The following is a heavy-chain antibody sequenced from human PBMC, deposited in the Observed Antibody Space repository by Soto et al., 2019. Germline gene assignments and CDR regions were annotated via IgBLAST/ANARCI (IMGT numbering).Heavy chain of an antibody. CDR1: GFTFTSFA. J-gene: IGHJ4*02. CDR3: ARRLTKTVSALGY. D-gene: IGHD2-8*01. V-gene: IGHV3-30*09. Sequence: GGSLRLSCSASGFTFTSFAIHWVRQAPGKGLEWVAVISENGVNKYSAESVRGRFVTSRDNSKNTVELEMNSLRPEDTAIYFCARRLTKTVSALGYWGQGTLVTVSS. CDR2: ISENGVNK.